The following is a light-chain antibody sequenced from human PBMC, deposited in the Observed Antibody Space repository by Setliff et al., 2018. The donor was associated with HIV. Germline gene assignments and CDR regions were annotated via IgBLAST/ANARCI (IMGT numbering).Light chain of an antibody. V-gene: IGLV2-14*01. CDR1: SSDVGGYNY. CDR2: EVS. Sequence: QSALTQPAPVSGSPGQSITISCTGTSSDVGGYNYVSWYQQHPGKAPKLIIYEVSNRPSGISNRFSGSKSGNTASLTISGLQAEDEADYYCSSYRSGNTLVFGTGTKVTVL. J-gene: IGLJ1*01. CDR3: SSYRSGNTLV.